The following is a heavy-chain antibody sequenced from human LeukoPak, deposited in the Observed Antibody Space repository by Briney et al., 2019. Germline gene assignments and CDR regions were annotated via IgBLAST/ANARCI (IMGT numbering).Heavy chain of an antibody. CDR3: ARGAWEVRGVIRLDDAFDI. CDR1: GYTFISYG. J-gene: IGHJ3*02. Sequence: ASVKVSCKTSGYTFISYGINWVRQAPGQGLEWMGWISAYNGNTNYARKFQGRVTMTTDTSTGTAYMELRSLRSDDTAVYYCARGAWEVRGVIRLDDAFDIWGQGTMVTVSS. V-gene: IGHV1-18*01. D-gene: IGHD3-10*01. CDR2: ISAYNGNT.